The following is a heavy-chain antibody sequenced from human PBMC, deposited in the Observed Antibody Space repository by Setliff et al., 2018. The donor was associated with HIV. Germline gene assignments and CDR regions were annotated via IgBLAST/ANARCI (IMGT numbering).Heavy chain of an antibody. CDR3: ARVSSTYWYSIFRNYYYHMDV. V-gene: IGHV3-30*02. Sequence: PGGSLRLSCAASGFTFSNYGMHWVRQGPGKGLEWVAFIRYDGSSEYYANSVKGRFTISRDNSKNTLYLQVNSLRPEDTAVYYCARVSSTYWYSIFRNYYYHMDVWGKGTTVTVSS. D-gene: IGHD2-8*02. CDR1: GFTFSNYG. J-gene: IGHJ6*03. CDR2: IRYDGSSE.